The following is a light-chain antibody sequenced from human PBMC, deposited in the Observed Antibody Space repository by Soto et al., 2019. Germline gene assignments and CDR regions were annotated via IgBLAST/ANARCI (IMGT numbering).Light chain of an antibody. Sequence: QSALTQPASVSGSPGQSITISCTGTSSDVGAYSYVSWYQQHPGKAPKLIIYEVSNRPSGVSWRFSGSKSGNTASLTISGLQSEDEADYYCSSHTTSNTRVFGTGTKVTVL. V-gene: IGLV2-14*01. CDR3: SSHTTSNTRV. J-gene: IGLJ1*01. CDR2: EVS. CDR1: SSDVGAYSY.